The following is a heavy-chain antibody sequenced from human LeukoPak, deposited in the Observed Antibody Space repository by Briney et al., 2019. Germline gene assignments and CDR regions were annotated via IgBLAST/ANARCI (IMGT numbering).Heavy chain of an antibody. D-gene: IGHD3-3*01. Sequence: GGSLRLSCAASGFTFSNYWMSWVRQAPGKGLEWVANIKQDGSERYYVDSVKGRFTISRDNAKNSLSLQMNSLRAEDTAVYYCAREGSFYRYWGQGTLVTVSS. V-gene: IGHV3-7*04. CDR2: IKQDGSER. J-gene: IGHJ4*02. CDR3: AREGSFYRY. CDR1: GFTFSNYW.